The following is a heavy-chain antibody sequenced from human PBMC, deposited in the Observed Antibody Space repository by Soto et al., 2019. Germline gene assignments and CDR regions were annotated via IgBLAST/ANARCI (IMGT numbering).Heavy chain of an antibody. V-gene: IGHV3-48*01. J-gene: IGHJ4*02. CDR2: ISSSSSTI. CDR3: ARDHDSSLFY. CDR1: GFTFSSYS. D-gene: IGHD6-13*01. Sequence: PGGSLRLSCAASGFTFSSYSMNWVRQAPGKGLEWVSYISSSSSTIYYADSVKGRFTISRDNAKNSLYLQMNSLRAEDTAVYYCARDHDSSLFYWGQGTLVTVSS.